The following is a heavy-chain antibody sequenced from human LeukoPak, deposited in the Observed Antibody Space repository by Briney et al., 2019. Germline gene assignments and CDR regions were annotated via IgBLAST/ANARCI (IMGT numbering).Heavy chain of an antibody. Sequence: ASVKVSFKASGYTFTSYDISWVRQATGQGLEWMGWMNPDSGNTGYAQKFQGRVLMTRHASIGTAYMELTSLRSEDTAVYYCARADATSYHYYYYMDVWGKGTAVTVSS. CDR2: MNPDSGNT. J-gene: IGHJ6*03. CDR3: ARADATSYHYYYYMDV. V-gene: IGHV1-8*01. CDR1: GYTFTSYD.